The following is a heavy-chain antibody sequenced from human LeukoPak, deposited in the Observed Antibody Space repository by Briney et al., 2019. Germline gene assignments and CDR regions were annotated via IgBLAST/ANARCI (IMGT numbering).Heavy chain of an antibody. D-gene: IGHD3-22*01. J-gene: IGHJ4*02. CDR3: ARADAYYYDSSGNPPFDY. V-gene: IGHV3-30*02. CDR2: IRYDGSNK. CDR1: GFTFSSYG. Sequence: GGSLRLSCAASGFTFSSYGMHWVRQAPGKGLEWVAFIRYDGSNKYYADSVKGRFTISRDNSKNTLYLHMNSLRVEDTAMYYCARADAYYYDSSGNPPFDYWGQGTLVTVSS.